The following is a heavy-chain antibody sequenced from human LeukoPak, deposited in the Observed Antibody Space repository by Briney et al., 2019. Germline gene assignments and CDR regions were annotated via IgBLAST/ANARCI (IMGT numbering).Heavy chain of an antibody. Sequence: GGSLRLSCAASGFTFSSYSMNWVRQAPGKGLEWVSAISGSGGSTYYADSVKGRFTISRDNSKNTLYLQMNSLRAEDTAVYYCARDSLVGAPTGYFDYWGQGTLVTVSS. CDR3: ARDSLVGAPTGYFDY. CDR1: GFTFSSYS. D-gene: IGHD1-26*01. V-gene: IGHV3-23*01. CDR2: ISGSGGST. J-gene: IGHJ4*02.